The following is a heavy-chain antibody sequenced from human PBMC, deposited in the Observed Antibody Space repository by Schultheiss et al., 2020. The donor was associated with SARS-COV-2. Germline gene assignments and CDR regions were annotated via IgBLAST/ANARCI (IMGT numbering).Heavy chain of an antibody. J-gene: IGHJ4*02. D-gene: IGHD6-6*01. Sequence: GGSLRLSCAASGFTFSSYGMHWVRQAPGKGLEWVAVISYDGSNKYYADSVKGRFTISRDNSKNTLYLQMNSLRAEDTAVYYCARHVATRTKVSRGPFDYWGQGTLVTVSS. V-gene: IGHV3-30*03. CDR1: GFTFSSYG. CDR2: ISYDGSNK. CDR3: ARHVATRTKVSRGPFDY.